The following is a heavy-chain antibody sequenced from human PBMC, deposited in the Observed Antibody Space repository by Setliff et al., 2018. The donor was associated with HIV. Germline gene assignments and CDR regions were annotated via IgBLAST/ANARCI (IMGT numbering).Heavy chain of an antibody. Sequence: ASVKVSCKASGGTFSGYAISWVRQAPGQGLEWMGRIIPMFGTSNHAQKFQGRLTITADKSTNTAYMELRSLRSEDTAVYYCALKGAYDILTGFPNWGQGTLVTVSS. D-gene: IGHD3-9*01. CDR3: ALKGAYDILTGFPN. CDR1: GGTFSGYA. J-gene: IGHJ4*02. V-gene: IGHV1-69*06. CDR2: IIPMFGTS.